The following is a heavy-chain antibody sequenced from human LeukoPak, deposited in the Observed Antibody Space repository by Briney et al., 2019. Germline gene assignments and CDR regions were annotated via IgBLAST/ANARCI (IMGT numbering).Heavy chain of an antibody. V-gene: IGHV3-48*01. CDR2: ISSSSSTI. CDR3: ARHPAADAFDI. J-gene: IGHJ3*02. CDR1: GFTFSSYS. Sequence: GGSLRLSCAASGFTFSSYSMNWVRQAPGKGLEWVSYISSSSSTIYYADSVKGRFTISRDNAKNSLYLQMNSLRAEDTAVYYCARHPAADAFDIWGQGTMVTVSS. D-gene: IGHD6-25*01.